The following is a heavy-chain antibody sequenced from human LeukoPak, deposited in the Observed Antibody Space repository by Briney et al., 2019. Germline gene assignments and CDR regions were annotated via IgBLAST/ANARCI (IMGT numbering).Heavy chain of an antibody. CDR1: GFTFSSYA. J-gene: IGHJ4*02. V-gene: IGHV3-30-3*01. Sequence: PGRSLRLSSAASGFTFSSYAMYWVRQAPGKGLEWVAVISYDGNNKYYADSVKGRFTISRDDSKNTLSLQMNSLRAEDTAVYYCARGAPERISSSTNYYFDYWGQGTLVTVSS. CDR3: ARGAPERISSSTNYYFDY. D-gene: IGHD6-6*01. CDR2: ISYDGNNK.